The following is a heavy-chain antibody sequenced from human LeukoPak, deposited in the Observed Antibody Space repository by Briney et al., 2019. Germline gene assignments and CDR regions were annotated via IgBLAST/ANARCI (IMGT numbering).Heavy chain of an antibody. V-gene: IGHV3-7*01. CDR3: SFSLNY. CDR1: GFTFSYYE. Sequence: PGGSLRLSCAASGFTFSYYEMNWVRQAPGKGLEWVANINRDGSEKYYEDSVKGRFTISRDNTKNSLYLQMNSLRPEDTAIYYCSFSLNYWGPGTLVTVSS. J-gene: IGHJ4*01. CDR2: INRDGSEK.